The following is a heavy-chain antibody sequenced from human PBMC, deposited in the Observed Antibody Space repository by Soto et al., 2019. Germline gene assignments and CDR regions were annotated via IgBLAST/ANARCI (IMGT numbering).Heavy chain of an antibody. J-gene: IGHJ3*02. Sequence: SGPTLVNPTQTLTLTCTFSGFSLSTSGMRVSWIRQPPGKALEWLARIDWDDDKFYSTSLKTRLTISKDTSKNQVVLTMTNMDPVDTDKYYCARIRPRYGVYTDDDFGIWGQGKRVTVSS. CDR1: GFSLSTSGMR. CDR2: IDWDDDK. D-gene: IGHD4-17*01. CDR3: ARIRPRYGVYTDDDFGI. V-gene: IGHV2-70*04.